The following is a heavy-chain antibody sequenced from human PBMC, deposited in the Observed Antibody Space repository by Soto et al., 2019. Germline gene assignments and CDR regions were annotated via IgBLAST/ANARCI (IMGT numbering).Heavy chain of an antibody. Sequence: QVHLVQSGAEVKKPGSSVKVSCKASGGTFSNYAITWVRQAPGQGLEWLGRIIPIFGSVTFAQKFQGRITLTADESTTTVYMEFSSLRSDDTAVYYCAKDGGKHGYFGNWFDPSGQGTQVTVSS. V-gene: IGHV1-69*15. J-gene: IGHJ5*02. D-gene: IGHD5-12*01. CDR3: AKDGGKHGYFGNWFDP. CDR2: IIPIFGSV. CDR1: GGTFSNYA.